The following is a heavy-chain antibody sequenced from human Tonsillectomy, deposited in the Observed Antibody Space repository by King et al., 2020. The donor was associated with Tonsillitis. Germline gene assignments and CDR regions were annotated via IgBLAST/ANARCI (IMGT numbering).Heavy chain of an antibody. CDR3: ARGIGDFWSGYAPHFYGMDV. D-gene: IGHD3-3*01. Sequence: QLVQSGGEVKKAGASVKVSCKASGYTFTSYGISWVRQAPGQGLEWMGWISAYNGNTNYAQNLQGRVTMTTDKSTSTAYMGLRSLRSDDTAVYYCARGIGDFWSGYAPHFYGMDVWGQGTTVTVSS. J-gene: IGHJ6*02. V-gene: IGHV1-18*04. CDR1: GYTFTSYG. CDR2: ISAYNGNT.